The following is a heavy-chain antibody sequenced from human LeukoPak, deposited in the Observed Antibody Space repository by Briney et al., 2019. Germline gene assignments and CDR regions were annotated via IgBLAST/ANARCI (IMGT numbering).Heavy chain of an antibody. D-gene: IGHD3-10*01. CDR1: GYTFTSYY. J-gene: IGHJ4*02. V-gene: IGHV1-46*01. CDR2: INPSGDTT. CDR3: ARVLAGKLYYYFDY. Sequence: ASVKVSRKTSGYTFTSYYMHWVRQAPGQGPEWMGLINPSGDTTLYAQKFQGRVTMTRDMSTSTVYMELSSLRSEDTAVYYCARVLAGKLYYYFDYWGQGTLVTVSS.